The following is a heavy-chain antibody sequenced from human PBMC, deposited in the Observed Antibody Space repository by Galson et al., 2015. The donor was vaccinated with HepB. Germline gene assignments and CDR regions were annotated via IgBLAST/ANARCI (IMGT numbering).Heavy chain of an antibody. D-gene: IGHD3-10*01. CDR2: ISSSSSSI. V-gene: IGHV3-48*01. J-gene: IGHJ5*02. Sequence: SLRLSCAASGFTFSSYSMNWVRQAPGKWPEWVSFISSSSSSIYYADSVKGRFTVSRDNAKNSLYLQMNSLRVEDTAVYYCARSPRTDGSGSYSGGGWFDPWGQGTQVTVSS. CDR1: GFTFSSYS. CDR3: ARSPRTDGSGSYSGGGWFDP.